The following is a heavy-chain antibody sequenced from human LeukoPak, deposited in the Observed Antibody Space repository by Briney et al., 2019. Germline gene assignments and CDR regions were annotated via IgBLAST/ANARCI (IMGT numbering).Heavy chain of an antibody. D-gene: IGHD6-13*01. J-gene: IGHJ6*02. CDR3: ASGYIGSSWYPYYYYGMDV. CDR1: GVSISRYY. V-gene: IGHV4-59*01. Sequence: PSETLSLTCTVSGVSISRYYWSWLRQPPGKGLEWIGYIYYSGSTNYNPSLKSRVTISVDTSKNQFSLTLSSVTAADTAVYYCASGYIGSSWYPYYYYGMDVWGQGTTVTVSS. CDR2: IYYSGST.